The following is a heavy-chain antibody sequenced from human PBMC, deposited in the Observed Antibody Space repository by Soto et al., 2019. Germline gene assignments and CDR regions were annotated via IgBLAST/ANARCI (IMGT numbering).Heavy chain of an antibody. J-gene: IGHJ3*02. Sequence: QVQLVQSGAEVKKPGASVKVSCKASGYTITSYYMHWVRQAPGQGLEWMGIINPSGGSTSYAQKFQGRVTMTRDTSTSTVYMELSSLRSEDTAVYYCASGSADYDYIWGSYLGAFDIWGQGTMVTVSS. CDR1: GYTITSYY. D-gene: IGHD3-16*02. CDR2: INPSGGST. V-gene: IGHV1-46*03. CDR3: ASGSADYDYIWGSYLGAFDI.